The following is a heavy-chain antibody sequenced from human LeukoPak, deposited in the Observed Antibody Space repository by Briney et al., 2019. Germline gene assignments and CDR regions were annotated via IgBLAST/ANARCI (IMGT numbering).Heavy chain of an antibody. J-gene: IGHJ3*02. CDR1: GYTFISYA. Sequence: GASVKVSCKASGYTFISYAMHWVRQAPGQRLEWMGWINAGNGNTKYSQKFQDRVTITRDTSASTAYMELSSLRSEDTAVYYCASISPYTSNAFDIWGQGTMVTVSS. CDR3: ASISPYTSNAFDI. D-gene: IGHD4-11*01. V-gene: IGHV1-3*01. CDR2: INAGNGNT.